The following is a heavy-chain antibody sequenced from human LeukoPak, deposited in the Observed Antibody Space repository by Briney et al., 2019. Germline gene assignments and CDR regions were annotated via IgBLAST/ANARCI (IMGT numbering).Heavy chain of an antibody. J-gene: IGHJ4*02. CDR3: IVGGVEYSSAWYFDY. CDR2: IRSKAYGGTT. D-gene: IGHD6-19*01. Sequence: PGGSLRLSCAASGFTFSDYYMSWIRQAPGKGLEWVGFIRSKAYGGTTEYAASVKGIFTISRDDSKSIAFLQMNSLKTEDTAVYYCIVGGVEYSSAWYFDYWGQETLVTVSS. V-gene: IGHV3-49*03. CDR1: GFTFSDYY.